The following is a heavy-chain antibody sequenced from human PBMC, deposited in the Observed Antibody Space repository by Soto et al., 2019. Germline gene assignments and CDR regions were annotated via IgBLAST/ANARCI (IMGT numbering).Heavy chain of an antibody. CDR1: GYSFAGYW. V-gene: IGHV5-10-1*01. D-gene: IGHD3-22*01. CDR3: ARQIYDSDTGPNFQYYFDS. J-gene: IGHJ4*02. Sequence: VASLTLSCKVSGYSFAGYWITWVRQKPGKGLEWMGRIDPSDSQTYYSPSFRGHVTISATKSITTVFLQWSSLRASDTAMYYCARQIYDSDTGPNFQYYFDSWGQGTPVTVSS. CDR2: IDPSDSQT.